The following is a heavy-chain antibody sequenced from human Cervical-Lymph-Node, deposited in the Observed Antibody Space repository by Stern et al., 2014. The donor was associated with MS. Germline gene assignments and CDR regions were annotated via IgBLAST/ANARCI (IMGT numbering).Heavy chain of an antibody. Sequence: AQLAPPGAEVKKPGESLKISCKGSGYSFNSYWIGWVRQVPGEGVEWLGINYPGDSDTRYSSSFQGQVTISADKSISTAYLQWSSLKASDTAMYYCARHCGFRPGCIDYWGQGTLVTVSS. V-gene: IGHV5-51*01. CDR3: ARHCGFRPGCIDY. J-gene: IGHJ4*02. D-gene: IGHD2-21*01. CDR1: GYSFNSYW. CDR2: NYPGDSDT.